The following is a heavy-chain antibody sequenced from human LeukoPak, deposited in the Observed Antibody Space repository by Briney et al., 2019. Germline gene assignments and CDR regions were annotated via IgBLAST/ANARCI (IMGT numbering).Heavy chain of an antibody. CDR1: GGSISSYY. CDR3: ATLVSTRYYFDY. Sequence: SETLSLTCTVSGGSISSYYWSWIRQPAGKGLEWIGNIYHSGITYYNHFNSSLKSRVTISIDTSKNQFSLRLTSVTAADTAVYFCATLVSTRYYFDYWGQGTLVTVSS. J-gene: IGHJ4*02. V-gene: IGHV4-59*04. D-gene: IGHD5/OR15-5a*01. CDR2: IYHSGIT.